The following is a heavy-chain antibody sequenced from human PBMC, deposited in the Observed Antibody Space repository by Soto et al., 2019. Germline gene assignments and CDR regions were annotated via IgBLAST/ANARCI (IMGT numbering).Heavy chain of an antibody. J-gene: IGHJ4*02. V-gene: IGHV4-34*01. CDR3: AHRQAQGIGLAGTFDS. CDR1: GGSFSGYY. D-gene: IGHD6-19*01. Sequence: PSETLSLTCAVYGGSFSGYYWSWIRQPPGKGLEWIGEINHSGSTNYNLSLKSRVTISVDTSKNQFSLKLSSVTAADTAVYYCAHRQAQGIGLAGTFDSWGQGTLVTVSS. CDR2: INHSGST.